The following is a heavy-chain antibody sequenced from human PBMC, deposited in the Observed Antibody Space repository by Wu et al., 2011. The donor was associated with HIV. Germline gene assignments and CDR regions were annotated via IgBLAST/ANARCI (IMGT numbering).Heavy chain of an antibody. D-gene: IGHD2-15*01. CDR3: ARPYCSGGSCYFEYFQH. V-gene: IGHV1-18*01. CDR1: GYTFTNYG. J-gene: IGHJ1*01. Sequence: QVQLVQSGAEVKKSGASVKVSCKASGYTFTNYGISWVRQAPGQGLEWMGWISGYNGNTNYVQKLQGRVTMTTDTSTSAAYMELRSLRSDDTAVYYCARPYCSGGSCYFEYFQHWGQGTLVTVSS. CDR2: ISGYNGNT.